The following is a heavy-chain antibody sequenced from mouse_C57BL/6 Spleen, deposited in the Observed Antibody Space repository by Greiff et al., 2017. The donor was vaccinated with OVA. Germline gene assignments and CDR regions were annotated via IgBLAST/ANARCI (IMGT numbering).Heavy chain of an antibody. Sequence: EVQLQQSGPGLVKPSQSLSLTCSVTGYSITSGYYWNWIRPFPGNKLEWTAFISYDGCTYYTPSLKNRISITRDTSKNQFCLKLNAVTTEDTATYYCARGYGDPDYWGQGTTLTVSS. CDR1: GYSITSGYY. V-gene: IGHV3-6*01. CDR3: ARGYGDPDY. D-gene: IGHD2-13*01. CDR2: ISYDGCT. J-gene: IGHJ2*01.